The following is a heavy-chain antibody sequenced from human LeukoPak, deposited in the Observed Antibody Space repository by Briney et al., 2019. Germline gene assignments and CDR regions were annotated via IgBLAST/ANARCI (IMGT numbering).Heavy chain of an antibody. Sequence: PSETLSLTCTVSGGSLSNYYWSWIRQPPGKGLEWIGHIYYSGSINYNPSLKSRVTISVDMPKNQFSLQLSSVTAADTAVYYCARQSRDGDYIAKLFDYWGQGTLVTVSS. CDR1: GGSLSNYY. J-gene: IGHJ4*02. CDR3: ARQSRDGDYIAKLFDY. D-gene: IGHD4-17*01. CDR2: IYYSGSI. V-gene: IGHV4-59*08.